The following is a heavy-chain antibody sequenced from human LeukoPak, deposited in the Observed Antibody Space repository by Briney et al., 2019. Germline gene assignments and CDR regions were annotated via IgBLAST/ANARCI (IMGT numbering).Heavy chain of an antibody. CDR2: IYYSGRT. CDR3: ARHPRTTGYAFDI. V-gene: IGHV4-59*08. J-gene: IGHJ3*02. Sequence: PSETLSLTCTVSGGSLSSYFWTWIPHPPRKGLEWIGYIYYSGRTNNNPSLKRRGTISLDTSKNQFSLKLSSVTAADTAVYYCARHPRTTGYAFDIWGQGTMVTVSS. CDR1: GGSLSSYF. D-gene: IGHD4-11*01.